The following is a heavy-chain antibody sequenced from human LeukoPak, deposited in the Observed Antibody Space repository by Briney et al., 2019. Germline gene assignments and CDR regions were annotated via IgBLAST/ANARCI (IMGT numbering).Heavy chain of an antibody. CDR3: ARHPVGHYYYYYIDV. CDR2: IDHSGSS. Sequence: PGGSLRLSCATSGFTFSSYAMSWVRQAPGKGLEWIAEIDHSGSSNYNPSLKSRLTISVDASKNQFSLGLRSVTAADTAVYYCARHPVGHYYYYYIDVWGKGTTVTISS. V-gene: IGHV4-34*01. CDR1: GFTFSSYA. D-gene: IGHD1-26*01. J-gene: IGHJ6*03.